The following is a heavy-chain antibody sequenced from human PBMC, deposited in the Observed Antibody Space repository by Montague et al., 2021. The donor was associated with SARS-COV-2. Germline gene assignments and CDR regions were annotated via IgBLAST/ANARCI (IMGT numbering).Heavy chain of an antibody. Sequence: SETLSLTCAVYGGSFSGYDWSWIRQPPGKGLEWIGEINHSGSTNYNPPLKSRVTVSVDTSRNQFSLKLSSVTAADTALYYCARGRVEMTMIAVVFTGEIYYFYYWGRGTLVTVSS. J-gene: IGHJ4*01. D-gene: IGHD3-22*01. V-gene: IGHV4-34*01. CDR3: ARGRVEMTMIAVVFTGEIYYFYY. CDR2: INHSGST. CDR1: GGSFSGYD.